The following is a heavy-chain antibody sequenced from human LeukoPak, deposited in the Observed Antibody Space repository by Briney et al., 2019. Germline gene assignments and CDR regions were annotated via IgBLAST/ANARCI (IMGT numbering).Heavy chain of an antibody. CDR3: ARVYWRLGAHDAFDI. Sequence: PSETLSLTCTVSGYSITTNYWGWIRQPPGQGLEWIGTIDRIGNTFYNPSLTSRVSISVDTSKNHFSLNLTSVTATDTALYYCARVYWRLGAHDAFDIWGQGTMVTVSS. V-gene: IGHV4-38-2*02. CDR1: GYSITTNY. J-gene: IGHJ3*02. D-gene: IGHD1-26*01. CDR2: IDRIGNT.